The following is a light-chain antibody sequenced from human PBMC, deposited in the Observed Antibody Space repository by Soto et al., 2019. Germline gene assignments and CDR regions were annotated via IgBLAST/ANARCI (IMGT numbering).Light chain of an antibody. CDR2: SNN. J-gene: IGLJ1*01. CDR1: SSNIGRNT. V-gene: IGLV1-44*01. CDR3: QSYDSSLSGYV. Sequence: QSVLTQPPSTSGTPGQRVTISCSGSSSNIGRNTVNWYQHLPGTAPKLLIYSNNQRPSGVPDRFSGSKSGTSASLAITGLQAEDEADYFCQSYDSSLSGYVFGTGTKLTVL.